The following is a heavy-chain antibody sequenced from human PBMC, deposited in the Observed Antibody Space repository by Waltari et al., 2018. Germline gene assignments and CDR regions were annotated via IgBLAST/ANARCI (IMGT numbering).Heavy chain of an antibody. Sequence: QVQLQESGPGLVKPSQTLSLFCTVSGDSINNIDYYWSWIRQSAGKGLEWIGRIYKTGTTTYNPSLKSRVTMSVDMAKNQISLTMTSVTAADTAMYYCAKHTAELGIVTFWFDPWGRGTLVTVSS. J-gene: IGHJ5*02. V-gene: IGHV4-61*02. CDR1: GDSINNIDYY. CDR2: IYKTGTT. CDR3: AKHTAELGIVTFWFDP. D-gene: IGHD7-27*01.